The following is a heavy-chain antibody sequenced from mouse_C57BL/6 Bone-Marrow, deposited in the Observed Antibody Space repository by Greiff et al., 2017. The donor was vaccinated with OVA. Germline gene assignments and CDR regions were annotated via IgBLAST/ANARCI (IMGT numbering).Heavy chain of an antibody. D-gene: IGHD2-4*01. Sequence: QVQLQQSGAELVRPGASVTLSCKASGYTFTDYEMHWVKQTPVHGLEWIGAIDPETGGTAYNQKFKGKAILTADKSSSTAYMELRSLTSEDSAVYYCYDYIYYAMDYGGQGTSVTVSS. V-gene: IGHV1-15*01. J-gene: IGHJ4*01. CDR3: YDYIYYAMDY. CDR2: IDPETGGT. CDR1: GYTFTDYE.